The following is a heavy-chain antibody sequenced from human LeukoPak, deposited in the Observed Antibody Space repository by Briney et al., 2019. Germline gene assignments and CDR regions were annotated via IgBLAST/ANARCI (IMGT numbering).Heavy chain of an antibody. J-gene: IGHJ5*02. CDR2: INPSGGST. V-gene: IGHV1-46*01. CDR3: ARDITGGADMYYYDSSDWFDP. Sequence: ASVKVSCKASGYTFTSYYMHWVRQAPGQGLEWMGIINPSGGSTSYAQKFQGRVTMTRDMSTSTVYMELSSLRSEDTAVYYCARDITGGADMYYYDSSDWFDPWGQGTLVTVSS. D-gene: IGHD3-22*01. CDR1: GYTFTSYY.